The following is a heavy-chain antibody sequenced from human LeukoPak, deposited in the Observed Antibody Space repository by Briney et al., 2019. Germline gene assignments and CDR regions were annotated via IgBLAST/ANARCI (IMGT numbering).Heavy chain of an antibody. J-gene: IGHJ4*02. CDR1: GGFINSSNW. Sequence: SETLSLTCAVSGGFINSSNWWSWVRQPPGKGLEWIGEVYHSGSINYNPSLKSRVTISVDKSKNHFSLNLSSVTAADTAVYYCARDCEKFDSSGYTCRGFDYWGQGSLVTVSS. CDR3: ARDCEKFDSSGYTCRGFDY. V-gene: IGHV4-4*02. D-gene: IGHD3-22*01. CDR2: VYHSGSI.